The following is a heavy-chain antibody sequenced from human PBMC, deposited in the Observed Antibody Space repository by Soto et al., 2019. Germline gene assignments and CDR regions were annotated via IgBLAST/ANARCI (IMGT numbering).Heavy chain of an antibody. CDR2: INAGNGNT. CDR1: GYTFTSYA. CDR3: TSKKLALPPYYYYGMDV. D-gene: IGHD1-7*01. V-gene: IGHV1-3*01. J-gene: IGHJ6*02. Sequence: QVQLVQSGAEVKKPGASVKVSCKASGYTFTSYAMHWVRQAPGQRLEWMGWINAGNGNTKYSKKFQGRVTITRDTSASTAYRELSSLISEDTAVYYCTSKKLALPPYYYYGMDVWGQGTTVTVSS.